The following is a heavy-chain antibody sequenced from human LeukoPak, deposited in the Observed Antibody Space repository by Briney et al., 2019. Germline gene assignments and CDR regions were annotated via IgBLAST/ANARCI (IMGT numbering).Heavy chain of an antibody. J-gene: IGHJ3*01. CDR2: IGASGEST. D-gene: IGHD5-24*01. CDR1: GFTFSVAA. V-gene: IGHV3-23*01. CDR3: AKDIQLST. Sequence: PGGSLRLSCAASGFTFSVAAMTWVRQAPGKGLEWVSLIGASGESTYYADSVKSRFTISRDNSKNTLSLQMNSLRVEDTAMYFRAKDIQLSTWGLGTMVTVSS.